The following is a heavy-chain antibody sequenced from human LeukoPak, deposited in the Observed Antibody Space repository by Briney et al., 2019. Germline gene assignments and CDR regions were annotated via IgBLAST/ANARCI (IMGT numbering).Heavy chain of an antibody. Sequence: NPSETLSLTCTVSGGSISSSSYYWGWIRQPPGKGLEWIGSIYYSGSTYYNPSLKSRVTISVDTSKNQFSLKLSSVTAADTAVYYCARGHLRGGWFDPWGQGTLVTVSS. CDR1: GGSISSSSYY. J-gene: IGHJ5*02. D-gene: IGHD3-10*01. CDR3: ARGHLRGGWFDP. CDR2: IYYSGST. V-gene: IGHV4-39*01.